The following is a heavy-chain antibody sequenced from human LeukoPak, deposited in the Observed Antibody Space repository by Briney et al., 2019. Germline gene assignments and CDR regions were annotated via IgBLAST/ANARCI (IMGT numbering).Heavy chain of an antibody. V-gene: IGHV3-15*01. D-gene: IGHD2-15*01. J-gene: IGHJ4*02. CDR2: IKSKTNGGTT. Sequence: PGGSLRLSCAASGFTFSNAWMNWVRQTPEKGLEWVGLIKSKTNGGTTGYAAPVKGRFTISRDDSKNTVYLQMNSLRAEDTAVYYCAKPQSHFVVVVAAITPDYWGQGTLVTVSS. CDR1: GFTFSNAW. CDR3: AKPQSHFVVVVAAITPDY.